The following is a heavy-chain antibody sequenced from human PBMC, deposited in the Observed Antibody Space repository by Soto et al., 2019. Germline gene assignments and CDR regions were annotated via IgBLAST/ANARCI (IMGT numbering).Heavy chain of an antibody. V-gene: IGHV3-23*01. J-gene: IGHJ4*02. D-gene: IGHD5-18*01. CDR1: GFTFSSDA. CDR2: ISGSGGST. Sequence: QPGGSLRLSCAASGFTFSSDAMSWVRQAPGKGLEWVSAISGSGGSTYYADSVKGRFTISRDNSKNTLYLQMNSLRAEDTAVYYCAKLHSHVDTAMHRVFDYWGQGTLVTVSS. CDR3: AKLHSHVDTAMHRVFDY.